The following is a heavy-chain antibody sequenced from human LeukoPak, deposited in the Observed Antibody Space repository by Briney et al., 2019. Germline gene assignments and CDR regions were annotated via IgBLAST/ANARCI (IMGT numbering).Heavy chain of an antibody. J-gene: IGHJ4*02. D-gene: IGHD2-21*02. CDR2: ISYDGSNK. CDR1: GFAFSSYG. V-gene: IGHV3-30*18. CDR3: AKDLEHIVVVTAIDY. Sequence: GGSLRLSCAASGFAFSSYGMHWVRQAPGKGLEWVAVISYDGSNKNYADSVKGRFTISRDNSKNTLYLQMNSLRAEDTAVYYCAKDLEHIVVVTAIDYWGQGTLVTVSS.